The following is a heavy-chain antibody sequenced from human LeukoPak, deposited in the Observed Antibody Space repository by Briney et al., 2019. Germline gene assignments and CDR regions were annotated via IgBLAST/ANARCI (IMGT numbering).Heavy chain of an antibody. CDR2: IYTSGST. CDR1: GGSISSYY. CDR3: AREVCAPSSGSYPYDAFAI. V-gene: IGHV4-4*07. D-gene: IGHD1-26*01. Sequence: PSETLSHTCTVSGGSISSYYWSWIRQPAGKGLQWIGRIYTSGSTNYNPSLKSRVTMSVDTSKNQFSLKLSSVTAADTAVYYCAREVCAPSSGSYPYDAFAIWSQGTMVTVSS. J-gene: IGHJ3*02.